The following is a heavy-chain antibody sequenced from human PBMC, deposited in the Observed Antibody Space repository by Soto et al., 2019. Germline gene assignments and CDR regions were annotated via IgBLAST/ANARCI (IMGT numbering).Heavy chain of an antibody. CDR3: ARFINVAAAGPYDYYYGMDV. CDR2: INPNSGGT. J-gene: IGHJ6*02. D-gene: IGHD6-13*01. Sequence: ASVKVSCKASGYTFTGYYMHWVRQAPGQGLEWMGWINPNSGGTNYAQKFQGRVTMTRDTSISTAYMERSRLRSDDTAVYYCARFINVAAAGPYDYYYGMDVWGQGTTVTVSS. CDR1: GYTFTGYY. V-gene: IGHV1-2*02.